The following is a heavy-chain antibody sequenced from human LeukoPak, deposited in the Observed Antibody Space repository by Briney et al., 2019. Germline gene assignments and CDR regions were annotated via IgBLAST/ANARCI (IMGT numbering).Heavy chain of an antibody. Sequence: PGGSLRLSCAASGFTFDDYGMSWVRQAPGKGLEWVAVISYDGSNKYYADSVKGRFTISRDNSKNTLYLQMNSLRAEDTAVYYCAKDRRKYSYGYYYFDYWGQGTLVTVSS. CDR3: AKDRRKYSYGYYYFDY. V-gene: IGHV3-30*18. CDR2: ISYDGSNK. CDR1: GFTFDDYG. J-gene: IGHJ4*02. D-gene: IGHD5-18*01.